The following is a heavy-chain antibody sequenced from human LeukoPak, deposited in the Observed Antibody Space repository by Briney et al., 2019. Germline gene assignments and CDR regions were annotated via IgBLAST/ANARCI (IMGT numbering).Heavy chain of an antibody. CDR3: ARGPGWEWLVQDQDWYFDL. J-gene: IGHJ2*01. Sequence: SETLSLTCTVPGGSISSGGYYWSWIRQHPGKGLEWIGYIYYSGSTYYNPSLKSRVTISVDTSKNQFSLKLSSVTAADTAVYYCARGPGWEWLVQDQDWYFDLWGRGTLVTVSS. CDR1: GGSISSGGYY. CDR2: IYYSGST. D-gene: IGHD6-19*01. V-gene: IGHV4-31*03.